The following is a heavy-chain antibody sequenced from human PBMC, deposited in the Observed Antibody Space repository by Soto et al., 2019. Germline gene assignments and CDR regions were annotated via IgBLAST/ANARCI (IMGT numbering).Heavy chain of an antibody. CDR1: GGSISSGGFY. CDR2: IYYSGST. V-gene: IGHV4-61*08. J-gene: IGHJ4*02. CDR3: ARHAPLASDYGDYEAVDY. Sequence: PSETLSLTCTVSGGSISSGGFYWSWIRQQPGKGLEWIGYIYYSGSTNYNPSLKSRVTISVDTSKNQFSLKLSSVTAADTAVYYCARHAPLASDYGDYEAVDYWGQGTLVTVSS. D-gene: IGHD4-17*01.